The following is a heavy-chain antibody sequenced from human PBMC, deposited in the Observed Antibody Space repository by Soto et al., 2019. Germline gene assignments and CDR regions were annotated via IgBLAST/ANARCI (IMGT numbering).Heavy chain of an antibody. CDR1: GGSISSGGYY. CDR2: IYYSGST. Sequence: QVQLQESGPGLVKPSQTLSLTCTVSGGSISSGGYYWSWIRQHPGKGLEWIGYIYYSGSTYYNPSLKSRFTISVDTSKNQFSLKLSSVTAADTAVYYCARVLGYCSGGSCLFLKAANWFDPWGQGTLVTVSS. J-gene: IGHJ5*02. CDR3: ARVLGYCSGGSCLFLKAANWFDP. D-gene: IGHD2-15*01. V-gene: IGHV4-31*03.